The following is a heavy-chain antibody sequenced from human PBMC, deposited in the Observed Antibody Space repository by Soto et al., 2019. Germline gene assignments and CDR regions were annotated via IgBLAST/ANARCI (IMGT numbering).Heavy chain of an antibody. J-gene: IGHJ4*02. D-gene: IGHD3-10*01. Sequence: GSLRLSCTASEITLNMYGRHWVGQGTRKGLVWVSRINPESTTLTYADSVTGRFTISRDSAKNTIHLQMNGMSAEDTAIYYYKKDTFGARDSWGQGTLVTVSS. CDR1: EITLNMYG. V-gene: IGHV3-74*01. CDR2: INPESTTL. CDR3: KKDTFGARDS.